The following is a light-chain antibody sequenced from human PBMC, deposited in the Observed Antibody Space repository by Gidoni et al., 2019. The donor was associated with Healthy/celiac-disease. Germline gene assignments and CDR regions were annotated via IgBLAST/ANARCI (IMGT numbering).Light chain of an antibody. CDR3: QTWDSSTAHVV. J-gene: IGLJ2*01. Sequence: SYELTQPPSVSVSPGQTASITCSGNKLGDKFASWYQQKPGQYPVTVISQDRKRPSGIPERFSGSNSGNTATLTISGTQAMDEADYYCQTWDSSTAHVVFGGGTKLTVL. CDR1: KLGDKF. CDR2: QDR. V-gene: IGLV3-1*01.